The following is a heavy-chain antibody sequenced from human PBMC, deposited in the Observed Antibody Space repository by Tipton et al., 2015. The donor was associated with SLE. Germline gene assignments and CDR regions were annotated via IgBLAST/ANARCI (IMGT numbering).Heavy chain of an antibody. J-gene: IGHJ6*02. V-gene: IGHV3-30*02. CDR2: IRYDGSNK. Sequence: SLRLSCEASGFIFTSYGMHWVRQAPGKGLEWVGLIRYDGSNKFYSDSVKGRFTISRDNSRNTLYLQMNSLRPDDTAVYYCATSTVTTNPDYYYGMDVWGQGTTVTVSS. D-gene: IGHD4-17*01. CDR1: GFIFTSYG. CDR3: ATSTVTTNPDYYYGMDV.